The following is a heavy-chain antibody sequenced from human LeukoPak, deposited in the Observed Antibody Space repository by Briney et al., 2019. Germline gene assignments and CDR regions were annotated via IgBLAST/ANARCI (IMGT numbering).Heavy chain of an antibody. D-gene: IGHD6-13*01. CDR3: AKDRRIAAAGALFDY. CDR2: IRYDGSNK. J-gene: IGHJ4*02. CDR1: GFTFSSYG. Sequence: PGGSLRLSCAASGFTFSSYGMHWVRQAPGKGLEWVAFIRYDGSNKYYADSVKGRFTISRDNSKNTLYLQMNSLRAEDTAVYYCAKDRRIAAAGALFDYWGQGTLVTVSS. V-gene: IGHV3-30*02.